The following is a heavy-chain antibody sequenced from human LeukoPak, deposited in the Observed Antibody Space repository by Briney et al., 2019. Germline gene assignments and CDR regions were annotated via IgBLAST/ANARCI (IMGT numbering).Heavy chain of an antibody. CDR2: INHSGST. J-gene: IGHJ6*03. D-gene: IGHD3-22*01. CDR3: ARGYYYDSSGDPYYYYYYMDV. CDR1: GGSFSGYY. V-gene: IGHV4-34*01. Sequence: SETLSLTCAVYGGSFSGYYWSWIRQPPGKGLEWIGEINHSGSTNYNPSLKSRVTISVDPSKNQFSLKLSSVTAADTAVYYCARGYYYDSSGDPYYYYYYMDVWGKGTTVTVSS.